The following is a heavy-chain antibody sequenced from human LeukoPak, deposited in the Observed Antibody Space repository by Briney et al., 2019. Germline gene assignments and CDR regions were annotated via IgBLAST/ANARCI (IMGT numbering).Heavy chain of an antibody. CDR2: ISSSSSTI. J-gene: IGHJ3*02. CDR3: ARPNYDFWSGYLGAFDI. Sequence: GGSLRLSCAASGFTFSSYSMNWVRQAPGKGLEWVSYISSSSSTIYYADSVKGRFTISRDNAKNSLYPQMNSLRAEDTAVYYCARPNYDFWSGYLGAFDIWGQGTMVTVSS. D-gene: IGHD3-3*01. V-gene: IGHV3-48*01. CDR1: GFTFSSYS.